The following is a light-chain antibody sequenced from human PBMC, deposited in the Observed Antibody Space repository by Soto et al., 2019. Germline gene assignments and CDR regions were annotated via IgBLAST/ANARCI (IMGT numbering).Light chain of an antibody. CDR1: QSVSSTY. CDR3: QQYGSSRWT. CDR2: GAS. V-gene: IGKV3-20*01. J-gene: IGKJ1*01. Sequence: EIVLTQSPDTLSLFPGERATLSCRASQSVSSTYLAWYQQKLGQAPRLLIFGASSRATGIPDRFSGSGSGTDFTLTISRLEHEDFAVYYCQQYGSSRWTFGQGTKVDIK.